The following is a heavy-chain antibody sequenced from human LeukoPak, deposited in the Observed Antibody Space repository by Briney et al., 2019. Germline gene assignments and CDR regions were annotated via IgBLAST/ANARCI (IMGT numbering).Heavy chain of an antibody. D-gene: IGHD1-26*01. CDR2: ISAYNGNT. Sequence: ASVRVSCKASGGTFSSYAISWVRQVPGQGLEWMGWISAYNGNTNYAQKLQGRVTMTTDTSTSTAYMELRSLRSDDTAVYYCARVGSGSYYGGKEYNWFDPWGQGTLVTVSS. CDR1: GGTFSSYA. V-gene: IGHV1-18*01. J-gene: IGHJ5*02. CDR3: ARVGSGSYYGGKEYNWFDP.